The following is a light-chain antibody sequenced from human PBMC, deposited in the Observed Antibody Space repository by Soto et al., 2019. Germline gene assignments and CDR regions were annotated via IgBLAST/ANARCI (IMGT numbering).Light chain of an antibody. V-gene: IGKV1-39*01. CDR2: AAS. Sequence: DIPMTQSPPSLSASVGDRVTITCRSSQTIDTYLNWYQQKPGKAPNLLIFAASTLQSGVPSRFSGSRSGTDFTLTISSLQPEDFATYYCQQSYSSPLTFGGGTKVEIK. CDR1: QTIDTY. J-gene: IGKJ4*01. CDR3: QQSYSSPLT.